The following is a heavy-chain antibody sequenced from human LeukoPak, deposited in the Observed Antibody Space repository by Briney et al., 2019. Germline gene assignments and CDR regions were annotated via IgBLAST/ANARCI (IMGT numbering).Heavy chain of an antibody. J-gene: IGHJ4*02. CDR3: AKDGMYSSSSSYYFDY. D-gene: IGHD6-6*01. CDR2: ISSSGGTT. V-gene: IGHV3-23*01. CDR1: GFTVSSNY. Sequence: TGGSLRLSCAASGFTVSSNYMSWVRQAPGKGLEWVSSISSSGGTTYYADSVKGRFTISRDYSKNTLYLQMNSLRAEDTALYYCAKDGMYSSSSSYYFDYWGPGTLVTVSS.